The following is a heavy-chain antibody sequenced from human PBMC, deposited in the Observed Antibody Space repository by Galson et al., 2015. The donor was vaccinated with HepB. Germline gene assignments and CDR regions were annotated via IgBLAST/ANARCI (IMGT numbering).Heavy chain of an antibody. CDR1: GGSISSGGYY. V-gene: IGHV4-31*03. CDR3: ARVDGSGSYSSAYMDV. J-gene: IGHJ6*03. Sequence: TLSLTCTVSGGSISSGGYYWSWIRQHPGKGLEWIGYIYYSGSTYYNPSLKCRVTISVDTSKNQFSLKLSSVTAADTAVYYCARVDGSGSYSSAYMDVWGKGTTVTVSS. CDR2: IYYSGST. D-gene: IGHD3-10*01.